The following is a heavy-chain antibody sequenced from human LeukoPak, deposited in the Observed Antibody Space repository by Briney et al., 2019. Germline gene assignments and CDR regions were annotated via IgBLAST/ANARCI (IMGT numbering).Heavy chain of an antibody. CDR1: GGSISSGTYY. V-gene: IGHV4-39*01. J-gene: IGHJ4*02. CDR3: ASIKDGTIFGDHPAYFDY. CDR2: IYYSGST. Sequence: KPSETLSLTCTVSGGSISSGTYYWGWIRQPPGKGLEWIGSIYYSGSTYYNPSLKSRVTISVDTSKNQFSLKLSSVTAADTTVYYCASIKDGTIFGDHPAYFDYWGQGTLVTVSS. D-gene: IGHD3-3*01.